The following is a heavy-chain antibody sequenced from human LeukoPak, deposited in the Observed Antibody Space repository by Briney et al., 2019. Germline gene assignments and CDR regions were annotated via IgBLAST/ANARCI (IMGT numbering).Heavy chain of an antibody. D-gene: IGHD2-2*01. Sequence: ASVNVSCTASGYTFTIYAMNWVRQAPGQGLEWMGWINTNTGNPTYAQGFTGRFVFSLDTSVSTAYLQISSLKAEDTAVYYCARGRYCSSTSCYRFWFDPWGQGTLVIVS. J-gene: IGHJ5*02. CDR3: ARGRYCSSTSCYRFWFDP. CDR1: GYTFTIYA. V-gene: IGHV7-4-1*02. CDR2: INTNTGNP.